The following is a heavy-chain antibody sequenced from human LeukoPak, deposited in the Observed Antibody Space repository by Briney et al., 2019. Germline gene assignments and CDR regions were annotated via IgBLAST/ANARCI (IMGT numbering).Heavy chain of an antibody. J-gene: IGHJ5*02. CDR3: ARPMIRDVVVPAATWFDP. V-gene: IGHV1-18*01. CDR2: ISAYNGNT. CDR1: GYTFTSYG. Sequence: ASVKVSCKASGYTFTSYGISWVRQAPGQGLEWMGWISAYNGNTNYAQKLRGRVTMTTDTSTSTAYMELRSLRSDDTAVYYCARPMIRDVVVPAATWFDPWGQGTLVTVSS. D-gene: IGHD2-2*01.